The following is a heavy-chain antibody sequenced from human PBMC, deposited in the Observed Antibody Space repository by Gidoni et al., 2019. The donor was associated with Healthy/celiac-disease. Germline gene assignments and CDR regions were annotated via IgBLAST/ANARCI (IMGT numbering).Heavy chain of an antibody. J-gene: IGHJ4*02. Sequence: QLQLVQSGAEVKKPGSSVKVSCQASGGTFSSYAISWVRQAPGQGLEWMGGIIPIFGTANYAQKFQGRVTITADESTSTAYMELSSLRSEDTAVYYCARDAFGSSTRNNRGGFDYWGQGTLVTVSS. D-gene: IGHD2-2*01. CDR1: GGTFSSYA. CDR2: IIPIFGTA. CDR3: ARDAFGSSTRNNRGGFDY. V-gene: IGHV1-69*01.